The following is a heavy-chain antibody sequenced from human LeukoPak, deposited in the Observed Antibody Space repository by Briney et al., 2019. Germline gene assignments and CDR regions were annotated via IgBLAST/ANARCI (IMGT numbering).Heavy chain of an antibody. J-gene: IGHJ3*02. CDR1: GGSFSGYY. CDR3: ARGGKTLRFLEWKEAFDI. D-gene: IGHD3-3*01. CDR2: INHSGST. Sequence: SETLSLTCAVYGGSFSGYYWSWIRQPPGKGLGWIGEINHSGSTNYNPSLKSRVTISVDTSKNQFSLKLSSVTAADTAVYYCARGGKTLRFLEWKEAFDIWGQGTMVTVSS. V-gene: IGHV4-34*01.